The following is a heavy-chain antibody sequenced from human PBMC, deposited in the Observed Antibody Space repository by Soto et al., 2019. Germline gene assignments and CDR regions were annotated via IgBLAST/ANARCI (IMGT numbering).Heavy chain of an antibody. CDR2: IKEDVTKK. J-gene: IGHJ4*02. D-gene: IGHD3-3*01. V-gene: IGHV3-7*01. CDR3: VREGSYDFRSGYSLFDH. CDR1: GFIFSNYL. Sequence: GRSLRLSCAASGFIFSNYLMTWVRQAPGKGLEWVAHIKEDVTKKDYVDSVKGRFTISRDNAKNSLYLQMNSLRAEDTAVYFCVREGSYDFRSGYSLFDHWGQGTLITFSS.